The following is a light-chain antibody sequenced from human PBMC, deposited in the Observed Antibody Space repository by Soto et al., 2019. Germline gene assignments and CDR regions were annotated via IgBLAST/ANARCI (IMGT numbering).Light chain of an antibody. V-gene: IGLV1-47*01. J-gene: IGLJ1*01. Sequence: QSVLTQPPSVSGTPGQRVTISCSGGISNIATNYVHWFQQLPGTAPKVLCNRDNQRPSGVPDRFSGSKSGTSASLAISVLRSEDEAEYYCAAWDDTVRSYVFVTGTKLTVL. CDR2: RDN. CDR1: ISNIATNY. CDR3: AAWDDTVRSYV.